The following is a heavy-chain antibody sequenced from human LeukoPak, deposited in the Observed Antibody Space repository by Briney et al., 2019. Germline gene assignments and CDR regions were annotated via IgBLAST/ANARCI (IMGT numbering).Heavy chain of an antibody. V-gene: IGHV1-8*03. J-gene: IGHJ3*02. CDR2: ISAYNGNT. D-gene: IGHD6-13*01. Sequence: ASVKVSCKASGGTFSSYAISWVRQAPGQGLEWMGWISAYNGNTNYAQKFQGRVTITRNTSISAAYMELSSLRSEDTAVYYRARQQLVRDDAFDIWGQGTMVTVSS. CDR3: ARQQLVRDDAFDI. CDR1: GGTFSSYA.